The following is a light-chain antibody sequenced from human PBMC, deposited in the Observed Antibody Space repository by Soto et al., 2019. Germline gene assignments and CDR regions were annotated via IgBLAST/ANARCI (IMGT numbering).Light chain of an antibody. CDR3: SSYTSSSTPLV. V-gene: IGLV2-14*01. Sequence: QSALTQPGSVSGSPGQSITISCTGTSSDVGGYNYVSWYQQHPGKAPKLMIYDVTNRPSGVSNRFSGSKSGNTASLTISGLQAEDEAAYYCSSYTSSSTPLVFGGGTKVTVL. CDR1: SSDVGGYNY. CDR2: DVT. J-gene: IGLJ3*02.